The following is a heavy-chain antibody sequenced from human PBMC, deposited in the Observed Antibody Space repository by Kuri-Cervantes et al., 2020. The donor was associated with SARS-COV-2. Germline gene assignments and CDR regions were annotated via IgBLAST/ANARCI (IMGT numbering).Heavy chain of an antibody. D-gene: IGHD2-2*02. CDR1: GYTFTDYV. CDR3: ARAYMTGQNALDY. Sequence: SVKVSCKAYGYTFTDYVISWVRQAPGQGLEWMGRIIPILGIANDVQKLQGRVTITADDSTTTVYMEMSNLRSEDTAVFYCARAYMTGQNALDYWGQGTLVTVSS. J-gene: IGHJ4*02. CDR2: IIPILGIA. V-gene: IGHV1-69*04.